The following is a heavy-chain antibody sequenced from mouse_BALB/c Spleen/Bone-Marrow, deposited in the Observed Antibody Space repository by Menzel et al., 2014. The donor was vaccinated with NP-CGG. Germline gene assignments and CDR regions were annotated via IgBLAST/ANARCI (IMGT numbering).Heavy chain of an antibody. D-gene: IGHD2-4*01. CDR1: GYTFTSYV. Sequence: VQLQQSGPELVKPGASVKMSCKASGYTFTSYVIHWVKQKPGQGLEGIGNINPYSDGTQYNEKFKGKATLTLDKSSSTAYMELSSLSSEDSAVYYCARHYYEYDGVTDYWGQGTSVTVSS. CDR3: ARHYYEYDGVTDY. V-gene: IGHV1-14*01. CDR2: INPYSDGT. J-gene: IGHJ4*01.